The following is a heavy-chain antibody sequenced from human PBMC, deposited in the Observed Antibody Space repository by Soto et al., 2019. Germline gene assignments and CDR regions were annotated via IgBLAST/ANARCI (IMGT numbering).Heavy chain of an antibody. J-gene: IGHJ2*01. D-gene: IGHD5-18*01. Sequence: EVQLLESGGGLVQPGGSLRLSCAASGFTFSSYAMSWVRQAPGKGLEWVSSISSSSSYIYYADSVKGRFTISRDNAKNSLYLQMNSLRAEDTAVYYCARVDTAMVLYWYFDLWGRGTLVTVSS. CDR1: GFTFSSYA. CDR3: ARVDTAMVLYWYFDL. CDR2: ISSSSSYI. V-gene: IGHV3-21*01.